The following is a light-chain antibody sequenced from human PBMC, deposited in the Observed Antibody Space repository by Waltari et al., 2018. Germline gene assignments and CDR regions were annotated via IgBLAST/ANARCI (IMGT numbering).Light chain of an antibody. J-gene: IGKJ5*01. CDR2: NAS. CDR3: QHRFNWPPVI. V-gene: IGKV3-11*01. Sequence: EIVLTQSPATLSLSPGERATLSCRASENVNLYVAWYQQKPGQSPRLLIENASNRATGIPDRFSGSGSGTDFTLTISSLEPEDTAVYYCQHRFNWPPVIFGQGTRVEIK. CDR1: ENVNLY.